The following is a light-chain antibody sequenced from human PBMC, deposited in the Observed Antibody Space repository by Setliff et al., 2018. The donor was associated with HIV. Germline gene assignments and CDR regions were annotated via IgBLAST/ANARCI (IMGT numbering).Light chain of an antibody. CDR1: NIGTKG. Sequence: SYELTQPPSVSVAPGKTAKINCGGSNIGTKGVHWYQQKPAQAPVLVIYYDSDRPSGIPERFSGSNSGNTATLTISRVEAGDEADYYCQVWDSSSDHVIFGGGTKVTVL. CDR2: YDS. V-gene: IGLV3-21*04. CDR3: QVWDSSSDHVI. J-gene: IGLJ2*01.